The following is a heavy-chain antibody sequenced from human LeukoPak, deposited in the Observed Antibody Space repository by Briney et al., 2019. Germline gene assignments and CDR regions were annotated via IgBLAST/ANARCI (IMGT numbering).Heavy chain of an antibody. D-gene: IGHD2-2*01. CDR1: GFTVSSNY. J-gene: IGHJ6*02. CDR2: ISSSSYI. Sequence: GGSLRLSCAASGFTVSSNYMSWVRQAPGKGLEWVSSISSSSYIYYADSVKGRFTISRDNAKNSLYLQMNSLRAEDTAVYYCARSTLTPIVVVPVCLMDVWGQGTTVTVSS. CDR3: ARSTLTPIVVVPVCLMDV. V-gene: IGHV3-69-1*01.